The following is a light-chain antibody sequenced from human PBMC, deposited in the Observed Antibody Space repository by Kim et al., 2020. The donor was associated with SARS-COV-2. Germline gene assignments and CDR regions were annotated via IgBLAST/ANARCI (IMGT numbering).Light chain of an antibody. CDR3: QQYGSSPWT. J-gene: IGKJ1*01. Sequence: SPGESATLSRRASQSVSSSYLAWYQQKPGQAPRLLIYGASSRATGIPDRFSGSGSGTDFTLTISRLEPEDFAVYYCQQYGSSPWTFGQGTKVDIK. CDR2: GAS. CDR1: QSVSSSY. V-gene: IGKV3-20*01.